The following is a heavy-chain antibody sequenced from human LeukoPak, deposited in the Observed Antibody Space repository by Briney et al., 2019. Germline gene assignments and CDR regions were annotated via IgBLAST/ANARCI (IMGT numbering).Heavy chain of an antibody. Sequence: ASVKVSCKASGYTFTSYAMHWLRQAPGQRLEWRGGSNAGNGNTKYSQEFQGRVTSTRDTSASTAYMKLSSLRSEDVAVYYCARASPVWSGSYYYFAYWGQGTLVTVSS. CDR3: ARASPVWSGSYYYFAY. J-gene: IGHJ4*02. CDR2: SNAGNGNT. D-gene: IGHD1-26*01. CDR1: GYTFTSYA. V-gene: IGHV1-3*02.